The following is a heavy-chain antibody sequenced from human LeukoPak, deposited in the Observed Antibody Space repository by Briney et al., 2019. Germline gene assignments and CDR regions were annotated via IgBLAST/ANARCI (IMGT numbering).Heavy chain of an antibody. CDR2: IIPIFGTA. CDR1: GGTFSKYA. V-gene: IGHV1-69*05. CDR3: ARGVVPAAICAFDI. D-gene: IGHD2-2*02. J-gene: IGHJ3*02. Sequence: SVKVSCKASGGTFSKYAISWVRQAPGQGLEWMGGIIPIFGTANYAQKFQGRVTITTDESTSTAYMELSSLRSEDTAVYYCARGVVPAAICAFDIWGQGTMVTVSS.